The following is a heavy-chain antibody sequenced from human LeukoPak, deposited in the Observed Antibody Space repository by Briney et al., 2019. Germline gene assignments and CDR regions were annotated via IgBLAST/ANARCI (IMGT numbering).Heavy chain of an antibody. CDR2: ISSNGGST. CDR1: GFTFSSYA. V-gene: IGHV3-64*01. Sequence: GGSLRLSCAASGFTFSSYAMHWVRQAPGKGLEYVSAISSNGGSTYYANSVKGRFTISRDNSKNTLYLQMGSLRAEDMAVYYCARNGILGIAAAVDVWGKGTTVTVSS. CDR3: ARNGILGIAAAVDV. D-gene: IGHD6-13*01. J-gene: IGHJ6*04.